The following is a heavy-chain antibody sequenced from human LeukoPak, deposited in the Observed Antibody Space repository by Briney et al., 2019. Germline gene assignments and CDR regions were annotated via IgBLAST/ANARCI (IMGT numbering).Heavy chain of an antibody. V-gene: IGHV1-69*05. CDR2: IIPIFGTA. J-gene: IGHJ4*02. D-gene: IGHD5-24*01. Sequence: EASVKVSCKASGGTFSSYAISWVRQAPGQGLEWMGGIIPIFGTANYAQKFQGRVTITTDESTSTAYMELSSLRSEDTAVYYCARSESPLSEMATIGPLNFDYWGQGTLVTVSS. CDR1: GGTFSSYA. CDR3: ARSESPLSEMATIGPLNFDY.